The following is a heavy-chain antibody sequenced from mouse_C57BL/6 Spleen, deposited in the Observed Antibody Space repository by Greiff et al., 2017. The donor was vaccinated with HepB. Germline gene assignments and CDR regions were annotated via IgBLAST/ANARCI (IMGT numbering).Heavy chain of an antibody. J-gene: IGHJ4*01. CDR3: ARDDYYDAMDY. Sequence: EVKLMESEGGLVQPGSSMKLSCTASGFTFSDYYMAWVRQVPEKGLEWVANINYDGSSTYYLDSLKSRFIISRDNAKNILYLQMSSLKSEDTATYYCARDDYYDAMDYWGQGTSVTVSS. D-gene: IGHD2-4*01. V-gene: IGHV5-16*01. CDR2: INYDGSST. CDR1: GFTFSDYY.